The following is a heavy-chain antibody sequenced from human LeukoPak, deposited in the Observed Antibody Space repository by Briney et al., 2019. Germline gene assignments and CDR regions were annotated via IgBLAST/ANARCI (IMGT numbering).Heavy chain of an antibody. Sequence: GGSLRLSRAASGFTFSSYWMSWVRQAPGKGLEWVANIKQDGSEKYYVDSVKGRFTISRDNAKNSLYLQMNSLRAEDTAVYYCARAPGIAVAGIRDYFDYWGQGTLVTVSS. CDR1: GFTFSSYW. CDR2: IKQDGSEK. D-gene: IGHD6-19*01. J-gene: IGHJ4*02. CDR3: ARAPGIAVAGIRDYFDY. V-gene: IGHV3-7*03.